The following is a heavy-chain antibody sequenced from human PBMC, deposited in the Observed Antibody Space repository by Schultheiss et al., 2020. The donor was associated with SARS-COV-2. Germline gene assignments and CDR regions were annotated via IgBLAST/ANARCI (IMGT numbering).Heavy chain of an antibody. D-gene: IGHD1-26*01. Sequence: GGSLRLSCAASGFTFSSYWMHWVRQAPGKGLVWVSRINSDGSSTSYADSVKGRFTISRDNAKNSLYLQMNSLRDEDTAVYYCARWRYSGSYYYYGMDVWGQGTTVTVSS. J-gene: IGHJ6*02. V-gene: IGHV3-74*01. CDR3: ARWRYSGSYYYYGMDV. CDR1: GFTFSSYW. CDR2: INSDGSST.